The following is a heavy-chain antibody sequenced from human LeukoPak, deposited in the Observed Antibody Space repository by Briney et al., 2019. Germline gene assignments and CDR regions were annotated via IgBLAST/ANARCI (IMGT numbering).Heavy chain of an antibody. CDR3: ARHGFRRFDP. Sequence: SQTLSLTCAISGDSVSSNRAAWNWFRQSPSRGLEWLGRTYYTSKWYNDYAVSVKSRITVNPDTSKNQFSLHLNSVTPEDTAVYYCARHGFRRFDPWGQGTLVTVA. J-gene: IGHJ5*02. CDR2: TYYTSKWYN. V-gene: IGHV6-1*01. D-gene: IGHD2-2*03. CDR1: GDSVSSNRAA.